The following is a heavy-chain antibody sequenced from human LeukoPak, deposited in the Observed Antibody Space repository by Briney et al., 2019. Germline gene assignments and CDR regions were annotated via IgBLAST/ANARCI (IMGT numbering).Heavy chain of an antibody. V-gene: IGHV3-23*01. CDR1: GFTFSSYA. D-gene: IGHD2-2*01. Sequence: GGSLRLSCAASGFTFSSYAMSWVRQAPGKGLEWVSAISGSGGSTYYADSVKGRFTISRDNSKNTLYLQMNSLRAEDTAVYYCAKSAIRYCSSTSCSYFDYWGQGTLVTVSS. CDR2: ISGSGGST. CDR3: AKSAIRYCSSTSCSYFDY. J-gene: IGHJ4*02.